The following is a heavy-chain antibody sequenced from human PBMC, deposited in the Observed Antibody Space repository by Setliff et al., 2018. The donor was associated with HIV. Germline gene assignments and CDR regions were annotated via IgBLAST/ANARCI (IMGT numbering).Heavy chain of an antibody. D-gene: IGHD4-17*01. CDR2: IYSSGST. V-gene: IGHV4-59*08. J-gene: IGHJ5*02. CDR3: ARNVGGLRSAVNWFDP. CDR1: GGSISEYY. Sequence: SETLSLTCTVSGGSISEYYWSWIRQPPGKGLEWIGFIYSSGSTNYNPSLKSRVTISVDTSKNQFSLKLNSVTAADTAVYYCARNVGGLRSAVNWFDPWGQGTLVTVSS.